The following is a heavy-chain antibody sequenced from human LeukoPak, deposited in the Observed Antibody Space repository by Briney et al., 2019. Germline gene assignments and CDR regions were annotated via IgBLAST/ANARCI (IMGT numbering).Heavy chain of an antibody. V-gene: IGHV3-74*01. J-gene: IGHJ4*02. CDR3: ARGTSVAKGY. CDR2: INSGGRST. CDR1: GFTFSTYW. Sequence: GGSLRLSCAASGFTFSTYWMHWVRQAPGKGLVWVSRINSGGRSTSYADSVKGRFTTSRDNSKNTLYLQMNSLRPEDTAVYYCARGTSVAKGYWGQGTLVTVSS. D-gene: IGHD1/OR15-1a*01.